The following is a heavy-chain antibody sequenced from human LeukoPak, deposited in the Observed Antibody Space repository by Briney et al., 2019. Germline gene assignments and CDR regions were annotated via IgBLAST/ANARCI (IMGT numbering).Heavy chain of an antibody. CDR1: GITFSSYA. CDR3: AKRYSSSSGWFDC. J-gene: IGHJ4*02. Sequence: GGSRRLSCAASGITFSSYAMSWVRQAPGKGLEWVSAITGSGDRTYYADSVKGRFTISRENSKNTLYLQMNSLRAEDTAVYYCAKRYSSSSGWFDCWGQRPLVTVSS. D-gene: IGHD6-6*01. V-gene: IGHV3-23*01. CDR2: ITGSGDRT.